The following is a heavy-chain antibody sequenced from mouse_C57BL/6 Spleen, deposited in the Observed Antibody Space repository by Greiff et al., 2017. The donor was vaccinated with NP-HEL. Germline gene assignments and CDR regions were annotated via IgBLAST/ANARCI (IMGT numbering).Heavy chain of an antibody. V-gene: IGHV5-17*01. J-gene: IGHJ3*01. Sequence: EVKLQESGGGLVKPGGSLKLSCAASGFTFSDYGMHWVRQAPEKGLEWVAYISSGSSTIYYADTVKGRFTISRDNAKNTLFLQMTSLRSEDTAMYYCARLYGNYVAWFAYWGQGTLVTVSA. D-gene: IGHD2-1*01. CDR3: ARLYGNYVAWFAY. CDR2: ISSGSSTI. CDR1: GFTFSDYG.